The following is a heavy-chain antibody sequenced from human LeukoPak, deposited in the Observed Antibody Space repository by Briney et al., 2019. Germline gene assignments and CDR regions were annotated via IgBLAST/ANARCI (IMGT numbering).Heavy chain of an antibody. CDR3: VRHQGTTFDY. D-gene: IGHD1-1*01. V-gene: IGHV3-7*01. CDR2: IKQDGSEK. Sequence: PGGSLGLSCAASGFTFSSSWMTWVRQAPGKGLEWVANIKQDGSEKYYVDSVKGRFTISRDNTKNSLYLQMNGLRAEDTAVYYCVRHQGTTFDYWGQGTLVTVSS. J-gene: IGHJ4*02. CDR1: GFTFSSSW.